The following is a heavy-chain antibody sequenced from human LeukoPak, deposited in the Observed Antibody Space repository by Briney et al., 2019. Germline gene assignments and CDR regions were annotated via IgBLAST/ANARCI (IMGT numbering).Heavy chain of an antibody. D-gene: IGHD2-2*01. CDR3: ARYCSSTSCSGYAFDI. CDR2: IYYSGST. Sequence: SQTLSLTCTVSGGSISSGGYYWSWIRQHPGKGLEWIGYIYYSGSTYYSPSLKSRVTISVDTSKNQFSLKLSSVTAADTAVYYCARYCSSTSCSGYAFDIWGQGTMVTVSS. V-gene: IGHV4-31*03. CDR1: GGSISSGGYY. J-gene: IGHJ3*02.